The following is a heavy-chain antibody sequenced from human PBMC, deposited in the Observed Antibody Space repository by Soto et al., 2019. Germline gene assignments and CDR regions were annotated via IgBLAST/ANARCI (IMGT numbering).Heavy chain of an antibody. CDR1: EFTFSNAW. CDR3: AKGLRFFGVVSFDI. J-gene: IGHJ3*02. CDR2: IKSKTDGGTT. D-gene: IGHD3-3*01. V-gene: IGHV3-15*05. Sequence: SLRLSCAASEFTFSNAWMSWVRQAPGKGLEWVGRIKSKTDGGTTDYAAPVKGRFTISRDNAKNSLYLQMNSLRAEDTALYYCAKGLRFFGVVSFDICGQGTMVTVSS.